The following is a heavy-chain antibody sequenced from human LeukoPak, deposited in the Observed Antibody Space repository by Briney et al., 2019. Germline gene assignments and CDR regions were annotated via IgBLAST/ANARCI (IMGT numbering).Heavy chain of an antibody. CDR3: ARAPVAMVARFDY. Sequence: PGGSLRLSCAASGFTFSSNVMHWVRQAPGKGLEWVAFIQYDGSEKYYADSVKGRFTISRDNSKNTLYLQMNSLRAEDTAVCYCARAPVAMVARFDYWGQGTLVTVSS. D-gene: IGHD5-18*01. V-gene: IGHV3-30*02. CDR2: IQYDGSEK. J-gene: IGHJ4*02. CDR1: GFTFSSNV.